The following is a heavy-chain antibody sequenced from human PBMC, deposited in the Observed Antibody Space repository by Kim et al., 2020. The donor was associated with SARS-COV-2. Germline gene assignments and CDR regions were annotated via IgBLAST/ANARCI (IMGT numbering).Heavy chain of an antibody. CDR2: INHSGST. CDR1: GGSFSGYY. D-gene: IGHD2-15*01. Sequence: SETLSLTCAVYGGSFSGYYWSWIRQPPGKGLEWIGEINHSGSTNYNPSLKSRVTISVDTSKNQFSLKLSSVTAADTAVYYCARRGKYCSGGSCYPAYYYYYGMDVWGQGTTVTVSS. V-gene: IGHV4-34*01. CDR3: ARRGKYCSGGSCYPAYYYYYGMDV. J-gene: IGHJ6*02.